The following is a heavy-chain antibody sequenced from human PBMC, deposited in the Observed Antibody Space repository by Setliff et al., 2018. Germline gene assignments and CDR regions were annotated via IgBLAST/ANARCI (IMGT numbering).Heavy chain of an antibody. V-gene: IGHV1-8*03. CDR1: GYTFTSYD. J-gene: IGHJ6*02. CDR3: ARGRERDYNFWSGYYTYYYYGMDV. CDR2: MNPNSGNT. Sequence: GASVKVSCKASGYTFTSYDINWVRQATGQGLEWMGWMNPNSGNTGYAQKFQGRVTITRNTSISTAYMELSSLRSEDTAVYYCARGRERDYNFWSGYYTYYYYGMDVWGQGTTVTVS. D-gene: IGHD3-3*01.